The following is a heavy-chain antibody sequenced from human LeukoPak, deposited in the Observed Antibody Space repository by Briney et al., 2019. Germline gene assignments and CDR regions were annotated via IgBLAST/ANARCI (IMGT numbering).Heavy chain of an antibody. V-gene: IGHV3-53*01. CDR3: AREVVTASDLHFDY. J-gene: IGHJ4*02. CDR1: GFTVSGNY. D-gene: IGHD2-21*02. Sequence: GGSLRLSCAASGFTVSGNYMSWVRQAPGKGLEWVSIIYSGGGTYYADSVKGRFTISRDSSKNTLYLQMNSLRAEDTAVYYCAREVVTASDLHFDYWGQGTLVTVSS. CDR2: IYSGGGT.